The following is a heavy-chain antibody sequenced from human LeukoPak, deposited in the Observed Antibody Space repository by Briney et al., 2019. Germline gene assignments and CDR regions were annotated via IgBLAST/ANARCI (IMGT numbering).Heavy chain of an antibody. D-gene: IGHD6-13*01. Sequence: KPGGSLRLSCAASGFTFSSYSMNWVRQAPGKGLEWVSSISSSSSYTYYADSVKGRFTISRDNAKNSLYLQMNSLRAEDMAVYYCAKAAAAFWVFDYWGQGTLVTVSS. V-gene: IGHV3-21*01. J-gene: IGHJ4*02. CDR1: GFTFSSYS. CDR2: ISSSSSYT. CDR3: AKAAAAFWVFDY.